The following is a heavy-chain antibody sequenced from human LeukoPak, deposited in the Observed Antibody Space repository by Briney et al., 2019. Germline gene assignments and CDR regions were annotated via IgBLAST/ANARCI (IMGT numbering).Heavy chain of an antibody. CDR1: GDSISPYY. Sequence: PSETLSLTCTVSGDSISPYYWPWIRQPPGKGLEWIGYISYSGSTNYSPSLKGRVTMSVDTSKNQFSLKLTSATAADTAVYYCAKGGARIPAAPWGQGTMVTVSS. CDR2: ISYSGST. D-gene: IGHD6-25*01. V-gene: IGHV4-59*01. J-gene: IGHJ3*01. CDR3: AKGGARIPAAP.